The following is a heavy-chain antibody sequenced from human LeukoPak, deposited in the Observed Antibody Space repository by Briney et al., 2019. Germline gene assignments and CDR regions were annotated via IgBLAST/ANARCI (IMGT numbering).Heavy chain of an antibody. CDR2: MYHTGHT. J-gene: IGHJ4*02. CDR3: ARHPFATPFDY. D-gene: IGHD2-15*01. Sequence: SETLSLTCNVSGGSISNYYWSWIGQPPGKGLEWIGYMYHTGHTMYNSSLKSRVTMSLDTSKNHFSLRLSSVTAADTAVYYCARHPFATPFDYWGPGTLVTVSS. CDR1: GGSISNYY. V-gene: IGHV4-59*08.